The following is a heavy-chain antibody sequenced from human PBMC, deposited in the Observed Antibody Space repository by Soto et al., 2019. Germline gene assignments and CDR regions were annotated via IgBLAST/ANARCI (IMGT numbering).Heavy chain of an antibody. CDR2: IYYSGST. Sequence: SETLSLTCTVSGGSISSSSYYWGWIRQPPGKGLEWIGSIYYSGSTYYNPSLKSRFTISVDTSKNQFSLTLSSVTAADTAVYYCARRIQLWTTFDYWGQGTMVTVSS. CDR1: GGSISSSSYY. D-gene: IGHD5-18*01. CDR3: ARRIQLWTTFDY. J-gene: IGHJ4*02. V-gene: IGHV4-39*01.